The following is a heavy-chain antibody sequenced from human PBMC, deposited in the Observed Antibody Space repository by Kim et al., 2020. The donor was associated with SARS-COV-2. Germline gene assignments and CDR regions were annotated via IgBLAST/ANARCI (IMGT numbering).Heavy chain of an antibody. CDR2: IIPIFGTA. J-gene: IGHJ6*02. Sequence: SVKVSCKASGGTFSSYAISWVRQAPGQGLEWMGGIIPIFGTANYAQKFQGRVTITADESTSPAYMELSSLRSEDTAVYYCAREYCSSTSCYDGYYYYGMDVWGQGTTVTVSS. CDR3: AREYCSSTSCYDGYYYYGMDV. V-gene: IGHV1-69*13. CDR1: GGTFSSYA. D-gene: IGHD2-2*01.